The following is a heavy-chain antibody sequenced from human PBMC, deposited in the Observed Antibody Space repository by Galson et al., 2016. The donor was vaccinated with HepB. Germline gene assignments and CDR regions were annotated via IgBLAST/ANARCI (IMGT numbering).Heavy chain of an antibody. V-gene: IGHV5-51*01. D-gene: IGHD3-16*01. CDR3: ARHDPDYGMDV. Sequence: QSGAEVKKPGESLKISCKASTYNFTPYWIAWVRQMPGKGLEWMGIIYPGDSETRYSPPFQGQVTISADKSISTAYRQWSSLQASDSAMYYCARHDPDYGMDVWGPWTTVTVSS. J-gene: IGHJ6*02. CDR1: TYNFTPYW. CDR2: IYPGDSET.